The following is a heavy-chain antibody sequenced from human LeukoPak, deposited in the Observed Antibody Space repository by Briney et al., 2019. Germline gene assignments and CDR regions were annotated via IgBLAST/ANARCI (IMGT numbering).Heavy chain of an antibody. CDR1: GFTFDDYG. CDR2: INWNGGST. CDR3: ARVFGRYYYYYGMDV. Sequence: GGSLRLSCAASGFTFDDYGMSWVRQAPGKGLEWVSGINWNGGSTGYADSVKGRFTISRDNAKNSLYLQINSLRAEDTALYYCARVFGRYYYYYGMDVWGQGTTVTVSS. D-gene: IGHD3-16*01. J-gene: IGHJ6*02. V-gene: IGHV3-20*04.